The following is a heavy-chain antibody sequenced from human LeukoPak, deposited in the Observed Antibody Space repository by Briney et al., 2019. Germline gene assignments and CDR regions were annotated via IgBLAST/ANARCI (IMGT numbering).Heavy chain of an antibody. CDR1: GFTFGSYA. J-gene: IGHJ4*02. CDR2: ISYDGSNK. Sequence: PGGSLRLSCAASGFTFGSYAMHWVRQAPGKGLEWVAVISYDGSNKYYADSVKGRFTISRDNSKNTLYLQMNSLRAEDTAVYYCARDLGTTVTTGVLVYWGQGTLVTVSS. CDR3: ARDLGTTVTTGVLVY. V-gene: IGHV3-30-3*01. D-gene: IGHD4-17*01.